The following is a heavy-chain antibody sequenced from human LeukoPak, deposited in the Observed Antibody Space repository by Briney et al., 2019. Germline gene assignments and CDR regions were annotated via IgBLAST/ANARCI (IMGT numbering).Heavy chain of an antibody. J-gene: IGHJ4*02. D-gene: IGHD5-18*01. V-gene: IGHV4-61*01. CDR1: GGSVSSGSYY. CDR2: MHYSGSA. Sequence: SETLSLTCTVSGGSVSSGSYYWSWIRQPPGRGLEWIAYMHYSGSAAYNPSLKSRVTISRDMSTNQFSLKMTSVTAADTAVYYCARGPGYSYGNFNFDYWGQGSLVTVSS. CDR3: ARGPGYSYGNFNFDY.